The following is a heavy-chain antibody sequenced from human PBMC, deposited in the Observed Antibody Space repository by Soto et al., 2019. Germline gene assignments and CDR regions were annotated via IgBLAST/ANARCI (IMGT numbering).Heavy chain of an antibody. V-gene: IGHV3-23*01. CDR2: ISGSGGST. CDR3: AKGIAVAGNYRWESNYYYYGMDV. J-gene: IGHJ6*02. CDR1: GFTFSSYA. Sequence: GGSLRLSCAASGFTFSSYAMSWVRQAPGKGLEWVSAISGSGGSTYYADSVKGRFTISRDNSKNTLYLQMNSLRAEDTAVYYCAKGIAVAGNYRWESNYYYYGMDVWGQGTTVTVSS. D-gene: IGHD6-19*01.